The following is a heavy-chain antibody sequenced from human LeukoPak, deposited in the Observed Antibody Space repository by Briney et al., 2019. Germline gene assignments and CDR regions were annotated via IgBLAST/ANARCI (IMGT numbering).Heavy chain of an antibody. V-gene: IGHV3-23*01. Sequence: GGSLRLSCAASGFTFSNYAMTWVRQAPGRGLEWVSATTGSGRTTYYADSVMGRFTISRDNSKNTLYLQMNSLRAEDTAVYYCAKLQSDGLRTYYGMDVWGQGTTVTVSS. CDR1: GFTFSNYA. J-gene: IGHJ6*02. D-gene: IGHD4-17*01. CDR2: TTGSGRTT. CDR3: AKLQSDGLRTYYGMDV.